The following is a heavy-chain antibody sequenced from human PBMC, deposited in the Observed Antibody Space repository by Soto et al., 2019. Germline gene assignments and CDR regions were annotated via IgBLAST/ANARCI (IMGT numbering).Heavy chain of an antibody. D-gene: IGHD6-19*01. Sequence: GGSLRLSCAASGVMFSGYAMLWVRQAPGKGLEWVAAISYDGTNKYYADSIKGRFTISRDNSANTLFLQVNSLRREDTAMYYCARDPSPYTSGWYGIDFWGHGTLVTVSP. V-gene: IGHV3-30*04. J-gene: IGHJ4*01. CDR1: GVMFSGYA. CDR3: ARDPSPYTSGWYGIDF. CDR2: ISYDGTNK.